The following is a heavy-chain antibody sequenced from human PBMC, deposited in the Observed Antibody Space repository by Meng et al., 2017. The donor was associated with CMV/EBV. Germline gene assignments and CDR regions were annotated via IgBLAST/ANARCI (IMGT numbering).Heavy chain of an antibody. Sequence: GESLRLSCAASGFSFSRYWMTWVRQAPGKGLEWVANIRQDGSEAYYVDSVKGRFTIFRDNTKNSLFLQMDSLSAEDTAIYYCVRESSTFSWSEHLQHWGQGTLVTVSS. D-gene: IGHD2-2*01. V-gene: IGHV3-7*01. CDR1: GFSFSRYW. J-gene: IGHJ1*01. CDR3: VRESSTFSWSEHLQH. CDR2: IRQDGSEA.